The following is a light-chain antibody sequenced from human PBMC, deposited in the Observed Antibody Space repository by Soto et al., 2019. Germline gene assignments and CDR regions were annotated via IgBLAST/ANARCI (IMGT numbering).Light chain of an antibody. CDR3: HQYGSSPRT. V-gene: IGKV3-20*01. CDR1: QSVSSSY. J-gene: IGKJ1*01. CDR2: DAS. Sequence: IVLTQSPGTLSLSPGERATLSCRASQSVSSSYLAWYQQKPGQAPRLLIYDASSRATGIPDRFSGSGSGTDFTLTISRLEPEDFAVYYCHQYGSSPRTFGQGTKVDIK.